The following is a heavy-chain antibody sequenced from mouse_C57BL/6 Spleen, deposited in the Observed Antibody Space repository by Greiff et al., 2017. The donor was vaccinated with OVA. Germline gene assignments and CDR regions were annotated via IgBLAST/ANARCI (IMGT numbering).Heavy chain of an antibody. Sequence: EVLGVEFVGGLVKPGGSLKLSCAASGFTFSDYGMHWVRQAPEKGLEWVAYISSGSSTIYYADTVTGRFTISRDNAKNNLFLQMTSLRSEDTAMYYCASNYYGYYFYYWGHGTTLTVAS. D-gene: IGHD1-1*01. CDR3: ASNYYGYYFYY. CDR2: ISSGSSTI. CDR1: GFTFSDYG. J-gene: IGHJ2*01. V-gene: IGHV5-17*01.